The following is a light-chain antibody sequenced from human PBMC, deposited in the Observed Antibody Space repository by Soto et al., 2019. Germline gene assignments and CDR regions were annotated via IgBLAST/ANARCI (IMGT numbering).Light chain of an antibody. CDR3: HRRSNWPRT. Sequence: EIVLTQSPATLSLSPGERATLSCRASQSIRTYLAWYQQKPGQAPRLLISNASNRATGIPARFSGSGSGTDFSLTISSLEAEDFAVYYCHRRSNWPRTFGGGTKVEIK. V-gene: IGKV3-11*01. CDR2: NAS. CDR1: QSIRTY. J-gene: IGKJ4*01.